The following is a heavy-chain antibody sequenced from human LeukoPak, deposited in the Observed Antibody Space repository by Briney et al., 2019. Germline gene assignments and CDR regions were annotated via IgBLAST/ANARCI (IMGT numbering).Heavy chain of an antibody. V-gene: IGHV4-39*07. Sequence: PSETLSLTCTVSGGSISSSSYYWGWIRQPPGKGLEWIGRIYTSGSTNYNPSLKSRVTMSVDTSKNQFSLKLSSVTAADTAVYYCARDHWRGYYGSGSQGGWAFDIWGQGTMVTVSS. CDR3: ARDHWRGYYGSGSQGGWAFDI. CDR1: GGSISSSSYY. J-gene: IGHJ3*02. CDR2: IYTSGST. D-gene: IGHD3-10*01.